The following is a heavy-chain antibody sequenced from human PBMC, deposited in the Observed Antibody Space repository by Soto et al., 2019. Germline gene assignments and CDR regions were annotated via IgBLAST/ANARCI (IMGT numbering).Heavy chain of an antibody. V-gene: IGHV3-33*01. CDR1: GFIFNTYG. J-gene: IGHJ4*02. D-gene: IGHD3-10*01. CDR2: VWYDGSKQ. CDR3: ARAVRGVAIDY. Sequence: QVQLVESGGGMVQPGRSLRLSCAASGFIFNTYGMHWVRQAPGKGLEWLAVVWYDGSKQYYADSVKGRFTISKDNSKNMVYLQMNRLRAEDTAVYYCARAVRGVAIDYWGQGTLVTVSS.